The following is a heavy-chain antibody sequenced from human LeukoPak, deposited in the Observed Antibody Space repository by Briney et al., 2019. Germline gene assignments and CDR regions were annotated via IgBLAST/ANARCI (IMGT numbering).Heavy chain of an antibody. CDR3: ATDTGTTTTPFFFDY. CDR2: IIPILGMA. V-gene: IGHV1-69*04. Sequence: GASVKVSCKASGGTFSSYAISWVRQAPGQGLEWMGRIIPILGMANYAQKFQGRVTMTEDTSTDTAYMELSSLRSEDTAVYYCATDTGTTTTPFFFDYWGQGTLVTVSS. J-gene: IGHJ4*02. CDR1: GGTFSSYA. D-gene: IGHD1-1*01.